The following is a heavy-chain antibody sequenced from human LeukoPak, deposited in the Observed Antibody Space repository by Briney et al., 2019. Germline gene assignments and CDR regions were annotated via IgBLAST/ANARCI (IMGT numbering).Heavy chain of an antibody. CDR2: IIPIFGGT. J-gene: IGHJ6*03. D-gene: IGHD3-10*01. CDR1: GGTFRTYG. Sequence: SVGVSCEASGGTFRTYGVSWVRQAPGQGLEWMGGIIPIFGGTSYAQKFQDRVTITADESTTVAYMDLSSLRFEDTAVYYCARVITIGQPPYYYYMDVWGKGTTVTVSS. CDR3: ARVITIGQPPYYYYMDV. V-gene: IGHV1-69*01.